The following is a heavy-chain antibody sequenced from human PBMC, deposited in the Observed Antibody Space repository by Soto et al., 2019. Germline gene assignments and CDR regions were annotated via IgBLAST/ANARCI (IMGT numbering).Heavy chain of an antibody. J-gene: IGHJ3*02. CDR1: GYTFTSYG. V-gene: IGHV1-18*01. CDR3: VIPRVFSSSWYRAFDI. CDR2: ISAYNGNT. D-gene: IGHD6-13*01. Sequence: QVQLVQSGAEVKKPGASVKVSCKASGYTFTSYGISWVRQAPGQGLEWMGWISAYNGNTNYAQKLQGRVTMTTDTSTSTAYMELRSLRSDDTAVYYCVIPRVFSSSWYRAFDIWGQGTMVTVSS.